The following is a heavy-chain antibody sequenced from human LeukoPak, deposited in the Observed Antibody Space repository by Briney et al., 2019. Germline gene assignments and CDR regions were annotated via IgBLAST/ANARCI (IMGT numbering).Heavy chain of an antibody. J-gene: IGHJ4*02. V-gene: IGHV1-46*01. Sequence: ASVKVSCKASGYTFTSYYMHWVRQTPGEGLEWMGIINPSGGSTSYAQKFQGRVTMTRDTSTSTVYMELSSLRSEDTTVYYCATGTYDFWSGYHYWGQGTLVTVSS. CDR2: INPSGGST. D-gene: IGHD3-3*01. CDR1: GYTFTSYY. CDR3: ATGTYDFWSGYHY.